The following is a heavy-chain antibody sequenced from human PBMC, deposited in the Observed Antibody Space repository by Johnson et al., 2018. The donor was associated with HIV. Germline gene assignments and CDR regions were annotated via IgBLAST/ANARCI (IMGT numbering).Heavy chain of an antibody. J-gene: IGHJ3*02. CDR2: ISYDGSNK. CDR1: GFTFSSYA. V-gene: IGHV3-30*14. CDR3: ARHGTTGVTRGAFDI. Sequence: QVLLVESGGGVVQPGRSLRLSCAASGFTFSSYAMHWVRQAPGKGLEWVAVISYDGSNKYYADSVKGRFTISRDNSKNTLYLQMNSLRAEDTAVYYCARHGTTGVTRGAFDIWGQGTMVTVSS. D-gene: IGHD4-23*01.